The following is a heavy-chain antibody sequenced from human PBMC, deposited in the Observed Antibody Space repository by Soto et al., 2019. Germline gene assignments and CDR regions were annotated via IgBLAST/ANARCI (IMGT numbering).Heavy chain of an antibody. CDR3: ARHRRTTVAKFYFDN. D-gene: IGHD4-4*01. CDR2: IFDSGNA. V-gene: IGHV4-59*08. Sequence: QVPLQESGPGLVKPSETLSLTCTVSGGSINSYCWSWIRQPPGKGLEWIAYIFDSGNANYNPSLKSRVTISVDTSKNQFSLKLTSVTAADTAVYYCARHRRTTVAKFYFDNWGQGALVTVSS. J-gene: IGHJ4*02. CDR1: GGSINSYC.